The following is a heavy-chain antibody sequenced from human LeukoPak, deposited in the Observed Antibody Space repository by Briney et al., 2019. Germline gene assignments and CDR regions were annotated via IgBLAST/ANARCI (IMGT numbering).Heavy chain of an antibody. J-gene: IGHJ3*02. D-gene: IGHD3-22*01. CDR3: ARDRQYYDSSGYPAAFDI. CDR2: IYTSGSP. CDR1: GGSISSYY. V-gene: IGHV4-4*07. Sequence: PSETLSLTCTVSGGSISSYYWSWIRHPAGKGLEWIGRIYTSGSPNYNPSLKRRVTMSVDTSKNQFSLKLSSVTAADTAVYYCARDRQYYDSSGYPAAFDIWGQGTMVTVSS.